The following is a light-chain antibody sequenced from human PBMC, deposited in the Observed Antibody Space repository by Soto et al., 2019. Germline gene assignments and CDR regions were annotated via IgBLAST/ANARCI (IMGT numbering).Light chain of an antibody. V-gene: IGKV1-5*01. CDR1: QSISNR. J-gene: IGKJ1*01. CDR3: QQYSSASWT. Sequence: DTQMTQSPSTLSASVGDRVTITCRASQSISNRLAWYQQKPGKAPKLLIHDASTLESGVPSRFSGSGSGTEFTLTISSLQPDDFATFYCQQYSSASWTFGLGTKVEI. CDR2: DAS.